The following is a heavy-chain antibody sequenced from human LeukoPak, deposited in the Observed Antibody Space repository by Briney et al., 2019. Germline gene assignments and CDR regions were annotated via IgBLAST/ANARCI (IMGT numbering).Heavy chain of an antibody. CDR1: GFTFSIHG. V-gene: IGHV3-21*01. D-gene: IGHD3-3*01. CDR3: ARDWVLRFLEWYANDAFDI. Sequence: GGSLRLSCAASGFTFSIHGMNWVRQAPGKGLEWVSSISSSSSYIYYADSVKGRFTISRDNAKNSLYLQMNSLRAEDTAVYYCARDWVLRFLEWYANDAFDIWGQGTMVTVSS. CDR2: ISSSSSYI. J-gene: IGHJ3*02.